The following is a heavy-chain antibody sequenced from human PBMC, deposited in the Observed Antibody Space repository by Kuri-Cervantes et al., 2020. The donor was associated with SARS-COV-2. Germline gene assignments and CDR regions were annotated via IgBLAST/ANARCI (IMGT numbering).Heavy chain of an antibody. V-gene: IGHV3-48*03. CDR2: ISSSGSTI. CDR1: GVTFSSYE. Sequence: LSLTCAASGVTFSSYEMNWVRQAPGKGLEWVSYISSSGSTIYYADSVKGRFTISRDNAKDSLYLQMNSLRAEDTAVYYCATGVNHGGLTIFGVVIPPFDYWGQGTLVTVSS. CDR3: ATGVNHGGLTIFGVVIPPFDY. D-gene: IGHD3-3*01. J-gene: IGHJ4*02.